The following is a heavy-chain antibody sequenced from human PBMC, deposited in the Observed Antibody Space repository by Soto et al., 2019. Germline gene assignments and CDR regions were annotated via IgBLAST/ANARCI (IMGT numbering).Heavy chain of an antibody. CDR3: RQGHYSGY. CDR2: INEDGSQT. V-gene: IGHV3-7*01. J-gene: IGHJ4*02. CDR1: GSNFSSFW. Sequence: LRLSCAASGSNFSSFWMSWVRQAPGKGLEWVANINEDGSQTYYVDSVKGRFIISRDNAKNSLYLQMNGLRADDTAIYHCRQGHYSGYWGQGALVTVSS.